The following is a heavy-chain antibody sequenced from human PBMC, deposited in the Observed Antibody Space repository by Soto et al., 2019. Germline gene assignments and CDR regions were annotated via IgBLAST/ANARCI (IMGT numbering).Heavy chain of an antibody. V-gene: IGHV3-11*05. J-gene: IGHJ4*02. CDR1: GFSFSDYY. Sequence: QVQLVESGGGLVKPGGSLRLSCAASGFSFSDYYMXXVXQAXXXXLDWVSSISSSSSYPKXADSVKGRFTISRDNXXXXXXXXXXXXXXXXXXXXXXXXXXXXXXXXXXYWGQGALVTVSS. CDR3: XXXXXXXXXXXXY. CDR2: ISSSSSYP.